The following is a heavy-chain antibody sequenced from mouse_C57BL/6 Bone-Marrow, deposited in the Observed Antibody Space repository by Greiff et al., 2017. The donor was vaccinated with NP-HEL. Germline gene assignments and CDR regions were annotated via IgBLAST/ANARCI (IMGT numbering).Heavy chain of an antibody. Sequence: QVQLQQSGPELVKPGASVKISCKASGYAFSSSWMNWVKQRPGKGLEWIGRIYPGDGDTNYNEKIKGKATLTADKSSSTAYMQLSSLTSEDSAVYFCARERVETAQAPFAYWGQGTLVTVSA. CDR2: IYPGDGDT. CDR1: GYAFSSSW. J-gene: IGHJ3*01. D-gene: IGHD3-2*02. V-gene: IGHV1-82*01. CDR3: ARERVETAQAPFAY.